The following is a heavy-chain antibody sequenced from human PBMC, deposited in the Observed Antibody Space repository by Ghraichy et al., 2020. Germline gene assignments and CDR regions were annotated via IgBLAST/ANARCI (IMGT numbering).Heavy chain of an antibody. CDR2: IKQDGSEK. Sequence: GESLNISCAASGFTFSSYWMSWVRQAPGKGLEWVANIKQDGSEKYYVDSVKGRFTISRDNAKNSLYLQMNSLRAEDTAVYYCARTPLSADWLFLFDYWGQGTLVTVSS. V-gene: IGHV3-7*03. CDR1: GFTFSSYW. D-gene: IGHD3-9*01. CDR3: ARTPLSADWLFLFDY. J-gene: IGHJ4*02.